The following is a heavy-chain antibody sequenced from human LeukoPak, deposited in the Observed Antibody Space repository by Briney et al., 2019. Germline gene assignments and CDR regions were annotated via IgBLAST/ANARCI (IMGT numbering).Heavy chain of an antibody. D-gene: IGHD3-3*01. J-gene: IGHJ3*02. CDR1: GGSISSYY. CDR3: ASARVGFLEWLSQTSDAFDI. CDR2: IYTSGST. Sequence: SETLSLTCTVSGGSISSYYWSWIRQPAGKGLEWIGRIYTSGSTNYNPSLKSRVTMSVDTSKNQFSPKLSSVTAADTAVYYCASARVGFLEWLSQTSDAFDIWGQGTMVTVSS. V-gene: IGHV4-4*07.